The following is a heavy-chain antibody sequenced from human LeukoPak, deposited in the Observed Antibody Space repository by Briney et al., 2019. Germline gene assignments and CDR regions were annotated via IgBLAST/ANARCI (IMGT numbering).Heavy chain of an antibody. Sequence: SETLSLTCAVYGASLSGYYWSWIRQPPGKGLEWIGEISHSGGTSYNPPLKSRVVISADASRKQFSLNLSSVTAADTAVYYCAILGSSRPDFWGQGTLVTVSS. J-gene: IGHJ4*02. CDR1: GASLSGYY. V-gene: IGHV4-34*01. CDR2: ISHSGGT. CDR3: AILGSSRPDF. D-gene: IGHD6-6*01.